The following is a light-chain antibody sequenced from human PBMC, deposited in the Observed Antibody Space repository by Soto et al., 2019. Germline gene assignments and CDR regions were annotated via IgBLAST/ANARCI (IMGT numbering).Light chain of an antibody. CDR1: QGINRF. CDR3: QQYNSYST. Sequence: DIQLTQSPSFLSASVGDRVTITCRASQGINRFLAWYQQKPGKAPKLLIYAASTLQSGVPSRFSGSGSGTEFTLTISSLQADDVANYYCQQYNSYSTFGQGTRLEIK. CDR2: AAS. V-gene: IGKV1-9*01. J-gene: IGKJ5*01.